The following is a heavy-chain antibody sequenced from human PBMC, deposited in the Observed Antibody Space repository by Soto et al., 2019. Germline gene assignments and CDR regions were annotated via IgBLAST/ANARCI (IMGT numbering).Heavy chain of an antibody. CDR2: IYYSGST. CDR3: AREMDDSSAYYRQNWFDP. J-gene: IGHJ5*02. CDR1: GGSTSSGDYY. D-gene: IGHD3-22*01. V-gene: IGHV4-30-4*01. Sequence: TLSLTCTVSGGSTSSGDYYWSWIRQPPGKGLEWIGYIYYSGSTYYNPSLKSRLTISVDTSKNQFSLKLSSVTAADTAVYYCAREMDDSSAYYRQNWFDPWGQGTLVTVSS.